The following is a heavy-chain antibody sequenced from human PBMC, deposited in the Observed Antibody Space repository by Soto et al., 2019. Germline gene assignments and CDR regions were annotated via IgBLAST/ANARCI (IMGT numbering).Heavy chain of an antibody. CDR3: ARDYQQDPGGPTIAFDI. CDR2: IIPIFGTA. J-gene: IGHJ3*02. Sequence: GASVKVSCKASGGTFSSYAISWVRQAPGQGLEWMGGIIPIFGTANYAQKFQGRVTITADESTSTAYMELSSLRSEDTAVYYCARDYQQDPGGPTIAFDIWGQGTMVTVSS. CDR1: GGTFSSYA. V-gene: IGHV1-69*13. D-gene: IGHD6-13*01.